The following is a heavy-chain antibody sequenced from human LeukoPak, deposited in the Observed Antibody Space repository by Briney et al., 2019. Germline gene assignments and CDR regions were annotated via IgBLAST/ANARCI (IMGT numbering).Heavy chain of an antibody. CDR2: IYPDDSDT. J-gene: IGHJ3*01. V-gene: IGHV5-51*01. CDR3: ARPNITSYYDSRGYDGFDV. D-gene: IGHD3-22*01. Sequence: PGQSLKISCKGSGYSFINYWIGWVRQMPGKGLEWMGIIYPDDSDTRYNPSFQGQVTISADKSVSTAYLQWSSLRASDTAMYYCARPNITSYYDSRGYDGFDVWGQGTMVAVSS. CDR1: GYSFINYW.